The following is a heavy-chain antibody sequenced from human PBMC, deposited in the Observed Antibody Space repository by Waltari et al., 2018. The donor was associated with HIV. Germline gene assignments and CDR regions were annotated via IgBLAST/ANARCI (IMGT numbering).Heavy chain of an antibody. CDR1: GFSPRTSGVG. Sequence: QITLQESGPTLVKPTQTLTLTCTFSGFSPRTSGVGVGWIRHPPGKALGWLVVIYWNDDKRSSPSRKGRLTISKDTSKNQVVLTRTNMDPVDTATYYCAHTYYGSGSHYWGQGTLVTVSS. D-gene: IGHD3-10*01. V-gene: IGHV2-5*01. CDR3: AHTYYGSGSHY. CDR2: IYWNDDK. J-gene: IGHJ4*02.